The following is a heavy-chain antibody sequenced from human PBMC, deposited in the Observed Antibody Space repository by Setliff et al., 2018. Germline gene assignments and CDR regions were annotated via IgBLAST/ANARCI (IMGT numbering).Heavy chain of an antibody. Sequence: QAGGSLRLSCAASGFTFSSYWMSWVRQAPGKGLEWVANIKQDGSEKYYADSVKGRFTISRDNAKNSLYLQMSSLRAEDTAVYYCARFYDSRGYPPELFDYCGQGTLVTVSS. CDR1: GFTFSSYW. D-gene: IGHD3-22*01. CDR2: IKQDGSEK. J-gene: IGHJ4*02. CDR3: ARFYDSRGYPPELFDY. V-gene: IGHV3-7*01.